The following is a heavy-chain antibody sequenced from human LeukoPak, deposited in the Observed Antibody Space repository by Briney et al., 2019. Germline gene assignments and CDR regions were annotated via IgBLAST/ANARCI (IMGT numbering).Heavy chain of an antibody. CDR3: TTSSGYSGSDY. Sequence: GGSLRLSCAASGFTFSSYAMHWVRQAPGKGLEWVAVISYDGSNKYYADSVKGRFTISRDNSKNTLHLQMNSLKTEDTAVYYCTTSSGYSGSDYWGQGTLVTVSS. CDR2: ISYDGSNK. V-gene: IGHV3-30-3*01. D-gene: IGHD3-22*01. CDR1: GFTFSSYA. J-gene: IGHJ4*02.